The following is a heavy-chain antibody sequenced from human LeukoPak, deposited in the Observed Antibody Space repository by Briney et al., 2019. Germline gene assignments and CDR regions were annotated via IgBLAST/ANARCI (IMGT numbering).Heavy chain of an antibody. CDR1: GYTFTTYY. J-gene: IGHJ4*02. D-gene: IGHD1-1*01. V-gene: IGHV1-46*01. CDR3: ARGGTAVTTHYFDY. CDR2: ISPSGGDT. Sequence: ASVYDSCKPSGYTFTTYYLHWVRQAPGQGLEWMGVISPSGGDTTYAQRFQGRLTMTRDTSTSTVYMEVSSLRPDDTAVYYCARGGTAVTTHYFDYWGQGTRITVSS.